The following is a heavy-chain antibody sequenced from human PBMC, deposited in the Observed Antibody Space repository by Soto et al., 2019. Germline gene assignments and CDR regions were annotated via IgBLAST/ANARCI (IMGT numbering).Heavy chain of an antibody. J-gene: IGHJ4*02. CDR2: ISYDGSNK. V-gene: IGHV3-30-3*01. CDR1: GFTFSSYA. Sequence: QVQLVESGGGVVKPGRSLRLSCAASGFTFSSYAMHWVRQAPGKGLEWVAVISYDGSNKYYADSVKGRFTISRDNSKNTLYPQMNSLRAEDTAVYYCARDPGGTDFAEWTYYFDYWGQGSLVTVSS. D-gene: IGHD3-3*01. CDR3: ARDPGGTDFAEWTYYFDY.